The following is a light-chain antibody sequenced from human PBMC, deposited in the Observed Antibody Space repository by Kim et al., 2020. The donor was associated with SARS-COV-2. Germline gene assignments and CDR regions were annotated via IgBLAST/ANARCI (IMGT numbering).Light chain of an antibody. CDR3: QQYATSPALT. V-gene: IGKV3-20*01. CDR1: QSVTSNY. J-gene: IGKJ4*01. Sequence: EILLTQSPGTLSLSPGERATLSCRASQSVTSNYLAWYQQKPGQAPRLLIYGASSRATGIADRFSGSGSGTDFTLTISRLEPEDFAVYYCQQYATSPALTFGGGTKV. CDR2: GAS.